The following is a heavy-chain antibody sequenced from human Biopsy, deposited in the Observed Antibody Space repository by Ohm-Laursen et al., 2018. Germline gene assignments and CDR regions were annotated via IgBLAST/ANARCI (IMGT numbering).Heavy chain of an antibody. J-gene: IGHJ4*02. D-gene: IGHD6-19*01. V-gene: IGHV4-61*01. Sequence: SQSLSLTSTVSGDYDSSGRFYWTCLRQPPGQGPEYIGYIYDRGSTANYNPSLESRVTMSVDMPKNQFSLKLSAVTAADTAIYYCARGMRSSGWPYFDSWGQGTLVTVSS. CDR3: ARGMRSSGWPYFDS. CDR1: GDYDSSGRFY. CDR2: IYDRGST.